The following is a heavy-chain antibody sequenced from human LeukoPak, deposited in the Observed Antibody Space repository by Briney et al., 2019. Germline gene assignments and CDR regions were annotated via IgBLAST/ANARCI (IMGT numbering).Heavy chain of an antibody. V-gene: IGHV3-13*01. CDR3: VREARGYHYTYFDY. D-gene: IGHD5-18*01. Sequence: PGGSLRLSCTASGFTLGGRDMHWVRPTTGGGLEWVAAVSSGHHAFYAGSVQGRFAVSRVDGKNSLYLQMNSLRGGDTAVYYCVREARGYHYTYFDYWGQGSLVTVSS. CDR1: GFTLGGRD. J-gene: IGHJ4*02. CDR2: VSSGHHA.